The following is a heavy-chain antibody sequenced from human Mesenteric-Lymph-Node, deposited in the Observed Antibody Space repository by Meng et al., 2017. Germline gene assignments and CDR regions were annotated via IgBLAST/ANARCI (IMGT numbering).Heavy chain of an antibody. J-gene: IGHJ1*01. CDR1: GFTFSSYA. V-gene: IGHV3-23*01. D-gene: IGHD6-13*01. CDR3: AKGGSSWSPLQH. CDR2: ISGSGGST. Sequence: GESLKISCAASGFTFSSYAMSWVRQAPGKGLEWVSAISGSGGSTYYADSVKGRFTISRDNSKNTLYLQMNSLRAEDTAVYYCAKGGSSWSPLQHWGQGTLVTVSS.